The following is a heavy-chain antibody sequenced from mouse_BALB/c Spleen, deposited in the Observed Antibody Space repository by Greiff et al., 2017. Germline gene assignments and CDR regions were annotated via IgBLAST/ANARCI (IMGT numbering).Heavy chain of an antibody. J-gene: IGHJ4*01. D-gene: IGHD2-10*02. Sequence: QVQLQQSGPGLVAPSQSLSITCTVSGFSLTSYGVHWVRQPPGKGLEWLGVIWAGGSTNYNSALMSRLSISKDNSKSQVFLKMNSLQTDDTAMYYCARGLKYGNYDYAMDYWGQGTSVTVSS. CDR3: ARGLKYGNYDYAMDY. V-gene: IGHV2-9*02. CDR1: GFSLTSYG. CDR2: IWAGGST.